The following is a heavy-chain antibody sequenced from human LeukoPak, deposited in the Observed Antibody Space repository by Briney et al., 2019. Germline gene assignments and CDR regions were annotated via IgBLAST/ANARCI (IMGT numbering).Heavy chain of an antibody. D-gene: IGHD3-16*02. J-gene: IGHJ4*02. CDR2: IYTSGST. CDR1: GGSISSGSYY. CDR3: ARYIWGSYPTFEDY. Sequence: SETLSLTCTVSGGSISSGSYYWSWIRQPAGKGLEWIGRIYTSGSTNYNPSLKSRVTISVDTSKNQFSLKLSSVTAADTAVYYCARYIWGSYPTFEDYWGQGTLVTVSP. V-gene: IGHV4-61*02.